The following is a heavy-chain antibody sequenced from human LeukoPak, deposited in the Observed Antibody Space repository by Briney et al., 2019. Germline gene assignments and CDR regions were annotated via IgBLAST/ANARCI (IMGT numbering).Heavy chain of an antibody. CDR2: IYSGGST. CDR1: GFTFSSYA. Sequence: SGGSLRLSCAASGFTFSSYAMSWVRQAPGKGLEWVSVIYSGGSTYYADSVKGRFTISRDNSKNTLYLQMNSLRAEDTAVYYCARDRTTRRRGYSYGLDWFDPWGQGTLVTVSS. V-gene: IGHV3-66*01. CDR3: ARDRTTRRRGYSYGLDWFDP. J-gene: IGHJ5*02. D-gene: IGHD5-18*01.